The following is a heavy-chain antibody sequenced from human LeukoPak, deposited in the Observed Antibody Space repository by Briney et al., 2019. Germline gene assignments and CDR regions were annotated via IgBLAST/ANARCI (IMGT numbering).Heavy chain of an antibody. CDR2: INHSGST. D-gene: IGHD3-9*01. CDR3: ARGRSREVLRYFDWSLSYYYYSMDV. Sequence: SETLSLTCAVYGGSFSGYYWSWIRQPPGKGLEWIGEINHSGSTNYNPSLKSRVTISVDTSKNQFSLKLSSVTAADTAVYYCARGRSREVLRYFDWSLSYYYYSMDVWGQGTTVTVSS. V-gene: IGHV4-34*01. J-gene: IGHJ6*02. CDR1: GGSFSGYY.